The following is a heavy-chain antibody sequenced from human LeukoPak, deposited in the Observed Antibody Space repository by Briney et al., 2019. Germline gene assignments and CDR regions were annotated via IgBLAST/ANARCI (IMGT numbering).Heavy chain of an antibody. CDR1: GYTFTDYY. CDR3: ARDRGPQWWGSFDY. CDR2: INPNSGDT. D-gene: IGHD3-16*01. Sequence: VKVSCKASGYTFTDYYIHLVRQAPGQGLEWMGWINPNSGDTNLAQKFQGWVTMTRDTSIGTAYLELSRLTSDDTAVYYCARDRGPQWWGSFDYWGQGTLVTVSS. J-gene: IGHJ4*02. V-gene: IGHV1-2*04.